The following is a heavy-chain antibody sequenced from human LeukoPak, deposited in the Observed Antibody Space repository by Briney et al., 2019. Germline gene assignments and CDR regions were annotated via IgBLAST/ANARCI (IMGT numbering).Heavy chain of an antibody. D-gene: IGHD3-9*01. CDR1: GGFISSSSYY. J-gene: IGHJ6*02. V-gene: IGHV4-39*07. CDR3: ARARSTSCYRRDYDILTGHQVGCYYYGMDV. CDR2: INHSGST. Sequence: SETLSPTCTVSGGFISSSSYYWVWIRQPPGKGLEWIGEINHSGSTNYNPSLKSRVTISVDTSKNQFSLKLSSVTAADTAVYYCARARSTSCYRRDYDILTGHQVGCYYYGMDVWGQGTTVTVSS.